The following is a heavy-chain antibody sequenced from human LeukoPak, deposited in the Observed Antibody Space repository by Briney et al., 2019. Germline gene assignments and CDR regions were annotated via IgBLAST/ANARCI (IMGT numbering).Heavy chain of an antibody. J-gene: IGHJ4*02. D-gene: IGHD6-19*01. CDR2: IYHSGST. CDR1: GYSISSGYY. V-gene: IGHV4-38-2*02. Sequence: SETLSLTCAVSGYSISSGYYWGWIRQPPGKGLEWIGIIYHSGSTYYNPSLRSRVTISVATYKNQFSLKLRSVTAADTAVYYCARERGSSGWYDFDYWGQGTLVSVSS. CDR3: ARERGSSGWYDFDY.